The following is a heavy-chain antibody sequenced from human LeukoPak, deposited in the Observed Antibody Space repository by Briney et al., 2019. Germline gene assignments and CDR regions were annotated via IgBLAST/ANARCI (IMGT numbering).Heavy chain of an antibody. CDR2: INPNSGGT. V-gene: IGHV1-2*02. J-gene: IGHJ4*02. CDR1: GYTFSGYY. D-gene: IGHD5-18*01. CDR3: ARTLGYSYDHLDY. Sequence: GASVTVSCKASGYTFSGYYMHWVRQAPGQGLEWMGWINPNSGGTNYAQKFQGRVTMTRDTSISTAYMELSRLRSDDTAVYYCARTLGYSYDHLDYWGQGTLVTVSS.